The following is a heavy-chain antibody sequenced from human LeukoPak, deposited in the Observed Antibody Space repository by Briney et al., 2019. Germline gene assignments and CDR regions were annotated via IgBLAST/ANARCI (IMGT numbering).Heavy chain of an antibody. CDR1: GGTFSSYA. CDR2: IIPIFGTA. J-gene: IGHJ5*02. V-gene: IGHV1-69*05. Sequence: SVKVSCKASGGTFSSYAISWVRQAPGQGLEWMGGIIPIFGTANYAQKFQGRVTITTDESTSTAYMELSSLRSEDTAVYYRARWHSNWFDPWGQGTLVTVSS. CDR3: ARWHSNWFDP.